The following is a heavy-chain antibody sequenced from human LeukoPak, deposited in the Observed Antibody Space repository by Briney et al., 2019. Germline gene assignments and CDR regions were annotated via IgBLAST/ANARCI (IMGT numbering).Heavy chain of an antibody. J-gene: IGHJ4*02. Sequence: PSETLSLTCTVSGGSISSYYWSWIRQPPGKGLEWIGYIYYSGSTNYNPSLKSRVTISVDTSKTQFSLKLSSVTAADTAVYYCARGPDCSSTTCYNWGFDYWGQGTLVTVSS. V-gene: IGHV4-59*01. CDR3: ARGPDCSSTTCYNWGFDY. CDR2: IYYSGST. CDR1: GGSISSYY. D-gene: IGHD2-2*02.